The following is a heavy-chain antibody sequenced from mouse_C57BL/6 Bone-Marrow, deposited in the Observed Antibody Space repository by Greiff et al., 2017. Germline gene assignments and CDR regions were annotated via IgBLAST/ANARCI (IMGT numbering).Heavy chain of an antibody. CDR3: ARLTVVAYYFDY. CDR1: GFTFSSYA. CDR2: ISDGGSYT. Sequence: EVKLMESGGGLVKPGGSLKLSCAASGFTFSSYALSWVRQTPEKRLEWVATISDGGSYTYYPDHVKGRFTISRDNAKNNMYLEMSHLRSQDTAMYYCARLTVVAYYFDYCGQGTTLTVSS. V-gene: IGHV5-4*03. D-gene: IGHD1-1*01. J-gene: IGHJ2*01.